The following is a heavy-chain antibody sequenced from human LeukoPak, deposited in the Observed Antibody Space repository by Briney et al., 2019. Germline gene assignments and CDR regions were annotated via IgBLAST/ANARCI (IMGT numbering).Heavy chain of an antibody. Sequence: SETLSLTCAVYGGSFSGYYWSWIRQPPGKGLEWIGEINHSGSTNYNPSLKSRVTISVDTSKNQFSLKLSSVTAADMAVYYCARGKFTWSLVRGRFDYWGQGTLVTVSS. V-gene: IGHV4-34*01. J-gene: IGHJ4*02. CDR1: GGSFSGYY. D-gene: IGHD3-10*01. CDR3: ARGKFTWSLVRGRFDY. CDR2: INHSGST.